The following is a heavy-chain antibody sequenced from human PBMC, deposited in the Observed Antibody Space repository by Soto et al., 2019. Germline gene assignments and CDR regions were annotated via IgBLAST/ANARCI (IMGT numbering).Heavy chain of an antibody. J-gene: IGHJ1*01. V-gene: IGHV3-30*03. D-gene: IGHD6-19*01. CDR3: ASGLTRYGSAWYDKTLDL. Sequence: TGGSLRLSCVASNFFFGSYTMHWVRQAPGKGLEWVALISYDGAVKEYADFAKGRFAVSRDNSKDTLFLQMDSLRPADTGLYYCASGLTRYGSAWYDKTLDLWGQGTLVTVSS. CDR1: NFFFGSYT. CDR2: ISYDGAVK.